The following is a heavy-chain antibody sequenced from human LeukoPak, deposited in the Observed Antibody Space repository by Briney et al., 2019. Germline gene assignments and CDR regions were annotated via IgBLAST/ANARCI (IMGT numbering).Heavy chain of an antibody. CDR1: GGSISSSSYY. D-gene: IGHD3-22*01. CDR3: ANTADYDSSGYQY. J-gene: IGHJ4*02. CDR2: IYYSGST. V-gene: IGHV4-39*07. Sequence: PSETLSPTCIVSGGSISSSSYYWGWIRQPPGKGLEWIGSIYYSGSTYYNPSLKSRVTISVDTSKNQFSLKLSSVTAADTAVYYCANTADYDSSGYQYWGQGTLVTVSS.